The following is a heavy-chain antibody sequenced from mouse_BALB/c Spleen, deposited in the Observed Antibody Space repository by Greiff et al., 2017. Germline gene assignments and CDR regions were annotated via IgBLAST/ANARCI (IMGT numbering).Heavy chain of an antibody. CDR3: ARALLRLRYAMDY. CDR2: INSNGGST. CDR1: GFTFSSYG. D-gene: IGHD1-2*01. Sequence: EVQGVESGGGLVQPGGSLKLSCAASGFTFSSYGMSWVRQTPDKRLELVATINSNGGSTYYPDSVKGRFTISRDNAKNTLYLQMSSLKSEDTAMYYCARALLRLRYAMDYWGQGTSVTVSS. V-gene: IGHV5-6-3*01. J-gene: IGHJ4*01.